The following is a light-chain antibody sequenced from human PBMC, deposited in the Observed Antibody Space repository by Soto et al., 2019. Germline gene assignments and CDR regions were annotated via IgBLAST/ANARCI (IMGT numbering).Light chain of an antibody. J-gene: IGKJ2*01. CDR2: DAS. V-gene: IGKV3-11*01. CDR3: KRRGSGLNT. Sequence: EIVLTQSPATLSLSPGERATLSCRASQSISTYLAWYQQKPGQAPRLLISDASNRATGIPARFSGSGSGTDFTLPISSLEPEDFAVYYCKRRGSGLNTLGQGTKVNIK. CDR1: QSISTY.